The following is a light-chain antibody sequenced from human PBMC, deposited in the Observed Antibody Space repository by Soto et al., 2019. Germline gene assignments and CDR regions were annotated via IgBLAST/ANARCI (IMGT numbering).Light chain of an antibody. CDR3: QHYNSYSEA. CDR2: DKS. Sequence: DIVITQSPYTLSASPGERVSLSCRASQSVNHNLAWYLQMAGQAPRLLIYDKSSRAPGVPARFSGSGTGTDFTLTISSLQPDDFATYYCQHYNSYSEAFGQGTKVDI. J-gene: IGKJ1*01. CDR1: QSVNHN. V-gene: IGKV3-15*01.